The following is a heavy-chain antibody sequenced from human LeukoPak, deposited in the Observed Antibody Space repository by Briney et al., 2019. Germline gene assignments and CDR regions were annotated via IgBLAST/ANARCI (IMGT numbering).Heavy chain of an antibody. CDR2: ISGSGSST. CDR3: AKGGSSSWYPFDY. J-gene: IGHJ4*02. CDR1: GFXFSSYA. V-gene: IGHV3-23*01. D-gene: IGHD6-13*01. Sequence: GGSLRLSCAASGFXFSSYAISWVRQAPGKGRVWVSTISGSGSSTYYADSVKGRFTISRDNSENTVYLQMNSLRAGDTAVYYCAKGGSSSWYPFDYWGPGTLVTVSA.